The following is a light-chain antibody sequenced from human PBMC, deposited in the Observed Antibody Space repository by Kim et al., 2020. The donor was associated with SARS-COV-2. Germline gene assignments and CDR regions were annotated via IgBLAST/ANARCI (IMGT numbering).Light chain of an antibody. CDR3: QAWDSSTPRVV. CDR1: KLGDKY. CDR2: QDS. Sequence: PGKTASITCSGDKLGDKYACWYQQKPGQSPVLVIYQDSKRPSGIPERFSGSNSGNTATLTISGTQAMDEADYYCQAWDSSTPRVVFGGGTQLTVL. V-gene: IGLV3-1*01. J-gene: IGLJ2*01.